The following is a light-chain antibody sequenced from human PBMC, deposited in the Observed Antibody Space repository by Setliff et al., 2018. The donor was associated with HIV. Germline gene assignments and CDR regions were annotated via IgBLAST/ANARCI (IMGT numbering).Light chain of an antibody. CDR3: CSHAGSSTFGV. J-gene: IGLJ1*01. Sequence: QSALPQPASVSGSPGQSITISCTGTSSDVGSYNLVSWYQQHPGTAPKLMIYEVSKRPSGVSDRFSGSKSGNTASLTISGLQAEDEADYYCCSHAGSSTFGVFGTGTKVTVL. CDR1: SSDVGSYNL. V-gene: IGLV2-23*02. CDR2: EVS.